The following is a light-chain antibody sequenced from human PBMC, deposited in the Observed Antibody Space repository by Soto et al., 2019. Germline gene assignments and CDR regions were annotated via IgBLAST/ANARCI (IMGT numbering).Light chain of an antibody. J-gene: IGKJ1*01. V-gene: IGKV3D-15*01. CDR2: GAS. CDR3: QQSYSTPRT. CDR1: QNIHNH. Sequence: ENLMSQSPATLCVSPGERVMLSCRASQNIHNHMSWFLQKPGQTPRLLIYGASNRATGIPDRFSGSGSGTDFTLTISSLQPEDFATYYCQQSYSTPRTFGQGTKVDI.